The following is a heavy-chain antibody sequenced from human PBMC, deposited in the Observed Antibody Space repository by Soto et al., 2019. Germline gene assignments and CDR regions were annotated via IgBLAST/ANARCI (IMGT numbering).Heavy chain of an antibody. CDR2: INPNSGGT. D-gene: IGHD6-19*01. CDR1: GYTFSGFY. CDR3: ASAAVTGTEGFDF. J-gene: IGHJ4*02. Sequence: GASVKVSCKAPGYTFSGFYMHWVRQAPGQGLEWMGWINPNSGGTKSAEKFQGRVTMTRDTSISTAYMELSRLTSDDTAVYYCASAAVTGTEGFDFWGQGTQVTVSS. V-gene: IGHV1-2*02.